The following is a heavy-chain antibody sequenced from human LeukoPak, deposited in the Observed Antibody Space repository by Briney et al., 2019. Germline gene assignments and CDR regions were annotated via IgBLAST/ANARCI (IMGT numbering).Heavy chain of an antibody. V-gene: IGHV3-49*04. J-gene: IGHJ4*02. CDR2: IRSKAYGGTT. Sequence: GGSLRLSCTASGFTFGDYAMSWVRQAPGKGLEWVGFIRSKAYGGTTEYAASVKGRFTISRDDSKSIAYLQMNSLKTEDTAVYYCARQEDIVVVTAPGYWGQGTLVTVSS. CDR3: ARQEDIVVVTAPGY. D-gene: IGHD2-21*02. CDR1: GFTFGDYA.